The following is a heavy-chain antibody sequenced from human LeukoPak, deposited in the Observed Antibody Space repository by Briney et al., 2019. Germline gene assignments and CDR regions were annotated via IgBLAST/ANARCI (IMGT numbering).Heavy chain of an antibody. CDR1: GFIFSDFG. D-gene: IGHD2-21*01. CDR2: ISPSGSTI. CDR3: AREDGEGIFYYMDV. J-gene: IGHJ6*03. V-gene: IGHV3-48*03. Sequence: GGSLRLSCGASGFIFSDFGMNWVRQAPGQGLEWVAYISPSGSTIYYADSLRGRFTVSRDNARNSLYLQMNSLRVEDTAVYYCAREDGEGIFYYMDVWGKGTTVTVS.